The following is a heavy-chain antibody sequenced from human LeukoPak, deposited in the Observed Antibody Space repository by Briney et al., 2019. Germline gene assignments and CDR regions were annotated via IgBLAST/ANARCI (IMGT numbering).Heavy chain of an antibody. CDR1: GGTFSSYA. J-gene: IGHJ4*02. CDR2: IIPILGIA. D-gene: IGHD3-22*01. CDR3: ARPYYDSSGYYYYFDY. Sequence: SVKVSCKASGGTFSSYAISWVRQAPGQGLEWMGRIIPILGIANYAQKFQGRVTITADKSTSTAYMELSSLRSEDTAVYYCARPYYDSSGYYYYFDYWGQGTLVTVSS. V-gene: IGHV1-69*04.